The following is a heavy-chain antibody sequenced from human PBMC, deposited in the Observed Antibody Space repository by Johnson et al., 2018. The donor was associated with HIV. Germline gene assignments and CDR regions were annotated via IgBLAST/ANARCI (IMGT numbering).Heavy chain of an antibody. V-gene: IGHV3-30*04. J-gene: IGHJ3*02. D-gene: IGHD4-17*01. CDR2: ISYDANNK. CDR3: ARDSTAGPDKGLDYVGACDI. Sequence: QVQLVESGGGLVQPGGSLRLSCAASGFPFSDYAVHWVRQAPGKGLEWVAVISYDANNKYYADSVKGRFTIPRDNSKNTLYLQMNSLRAADTAVYYCARDSTAGPDKGLDYVGACDIWGQGTMVTVSS. CDR1: GFPFSDYA.